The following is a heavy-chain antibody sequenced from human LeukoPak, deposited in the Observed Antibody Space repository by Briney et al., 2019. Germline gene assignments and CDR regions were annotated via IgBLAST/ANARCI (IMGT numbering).Heavy chain of an antibody. J-gene: IGHJ5*02. CDR1: GGSISSYY. CDR3: ARHGAAQKNNWFDP. V-gene: IGHV4-59*08. D-gene: IGHD6-6*01. Sequence: SETLSLTCTVSGGSISSYYWSWIRQPPGKGLEWIEYIYYSGSTNYNPSLKSRVTISVDTSKNQFSLKLSSVTAADTAVYYCARHGAAQKNNWFDPWGQGTLVTVSS. CDR2: IYYSGST.